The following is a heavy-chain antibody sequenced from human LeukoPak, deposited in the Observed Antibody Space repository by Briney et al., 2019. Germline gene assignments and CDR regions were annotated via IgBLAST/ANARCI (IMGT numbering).Heavy chain of an antibody. J-gene: IGHJ6*03. CDR3: ARDRITMVRGVSTYYYYYYMDV. Sequence: KASETLSLTCTVSGGSISSGSYYWSWIRQPAGKGLEWIGRIYTSGSTNYNPSLKSRVTISVDTSKNQFSLKLSSVTAADTAVYYCARDRITMVRGVSTYYYYYYMDVWGKGTTVTVSS. V-gene: IGHV4-61*02. CDR2: IYTSGST. CDR1: GGSISSGSYY. D-gene: IGHD3-10*01.